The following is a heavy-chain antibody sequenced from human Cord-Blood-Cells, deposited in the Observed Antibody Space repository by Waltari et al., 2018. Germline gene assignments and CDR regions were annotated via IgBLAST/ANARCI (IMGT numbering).Heavy chain of an antibody. D-gene: IGHD5-18*01. CDR1: GFTVSSNY. Sequence: EVQLVESGGGLIQPGGSLRLSCAASGFTVSSNYMSWVRQAPGKGLEWVSVIYSGGSTYYADSVKGRFTISRDNSKNTRYLQMNSLRAEDTAVYYCARESGYSYGYYFDYWGQGTLVTVSS. V-gene: IGHV3-53*01. CDR3: ARESGYSYGYYFDY. CDR2: IYSGGST. J-gene: IGHJ4*02.